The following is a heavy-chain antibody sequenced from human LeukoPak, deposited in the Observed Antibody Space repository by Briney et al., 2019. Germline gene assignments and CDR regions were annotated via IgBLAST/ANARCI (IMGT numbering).Heavy chain of an antibody. J-gene: IGHJ4*02. CDR1: GYSLSSGFF. V-gene: IGHV4-38-2*02. D-gene: IGHD3-22*01. CDR3: ARAQDFSDSSGPNYLDF. CDR2: FSHRGGS. Sequence: SQTLSLTCTVSGYSLSSGFFCDWIRQSPGKGLEWIGSFSHRGGSYHNPSLKSRVTISVDTSKNQFSLKLLSVTAADTAVYYCARAQDFSDSSGPNYLDFWGQGILVTVSS.